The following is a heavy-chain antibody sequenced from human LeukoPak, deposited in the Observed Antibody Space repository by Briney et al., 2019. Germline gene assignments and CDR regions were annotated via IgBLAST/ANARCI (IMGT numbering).Heavy chain of an antibody. CDR3: SKDSLADIDY. V-gene: IGHV3-30*02. D-gene: IGHD3-16*01. Sequence: GGSLRLSCAASGFIFSTYGMYWVRQAPGKGLEWVAFIRHDGSIKNYADSVKGRSTISRDNSKNTLYLQMNSLRAEDTAVYYCSKDSLADIDYWGQGTLVTVSS. CDR2: IRHDGSIK. CDR1: GFIFSTYG. J-gene: IGHJ4*02.